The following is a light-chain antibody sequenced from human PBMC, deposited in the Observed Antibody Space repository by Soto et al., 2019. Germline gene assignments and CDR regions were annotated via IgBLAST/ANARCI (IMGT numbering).Light chain of an antibody. CDR2: YDN. J-gene: IGLJ1*01. Sequence: QSVLTQPPSVSEAPRQRVTISCSGSSSNIGNNAVNWYQQLPGKAPKLLMFYDNLLPSGVSDRFSGSKSGTSASLAISGPQSEDEADYYCAAWDDSLNGYVFGTGTKVTVL. CDR3: AAWDDSLNGYV. CDR1: SSNIGNNA. V-gene: IGLV1-36*01.